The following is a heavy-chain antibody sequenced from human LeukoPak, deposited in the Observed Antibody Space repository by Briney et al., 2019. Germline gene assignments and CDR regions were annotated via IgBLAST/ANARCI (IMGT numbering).Heavy chain of an antibody. Sequence: SQTLSLTCTVSGGSISSGSYHWSWIRQPAGKGLEWIGRIYTSGSTKYNPSLKSRVTISVDPSKNQFSLKLSSVTAADTAVYYCARGGYYGSGNDFRFDPWGQGTLVTVSS. CDR1: GGSISSGSYH. CDR2: IYTSGST. CDR3: ARGGYYGSGNDFRFDP. J-gene: IGHJ5*02. V-gene: IGHV4-61*02. D-gene: IGHD3-10*01.